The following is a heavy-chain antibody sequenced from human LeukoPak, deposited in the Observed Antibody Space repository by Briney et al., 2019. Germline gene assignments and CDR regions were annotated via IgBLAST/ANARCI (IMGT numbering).Heavy chain of an antibody. J-gene: IGHJ4*02. CDR3: ARGSGSGWYTMYYFDY. CDR1: GGSISSYY. CDR2: IYYSGST. Sequence: KPSETLSLTCTVSGGSISSYYWSWIRQPPGKGLEWIGYIYYSGSTNYNPSLKSRVTISVDTSKNQFSLKLSSVTAADTAVYYCARGSGSGWYTMYYFDYWGQGTLVTVSS. V-gene: IGHV4-59*08. D-gene: IGHD6-19*01.